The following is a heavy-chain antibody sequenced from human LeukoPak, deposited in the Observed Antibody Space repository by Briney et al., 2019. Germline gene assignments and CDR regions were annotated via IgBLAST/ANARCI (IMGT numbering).Heavy chain of an antibody. J-gene: IGHJ4*02. CDR1: GFTFSDYY. V-gene: IGHV3-11*01. CDR3: ARDTGLAGPCDY. CDR2: MSSSDSTI. Sequence: GGSLRLSCATSGFTFSDYYMSWIRGAPGKGLEWVSYMSSSDSTIYYADSVKGRFTISRDNAENSLHLQMNSLRAEDTAVYYCARDTGLAGPCDYWGQGTLVTVSS.